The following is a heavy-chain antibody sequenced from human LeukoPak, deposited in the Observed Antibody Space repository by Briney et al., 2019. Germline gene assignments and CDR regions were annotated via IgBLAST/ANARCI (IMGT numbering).Heavy chain of an antibody. CDR3: AIPPGEYSSSPDY. J-gene: IGHJ4*02. Sequence: GASVKVSCKASGYTFTGYYMHWVRQAPGQGLEWMGWINPNSGGTNYAQKFQGWVTMTRDTSISTAYMGLSSLRSEDTAVYYCAIPPGEYSSSPDYWGQGTLVTVSS. CDR1: GYTFTGYY. CDR2: INPNSGGT. D-gene: IGHD6-6*01. V-gene: IGHV1-2*04.